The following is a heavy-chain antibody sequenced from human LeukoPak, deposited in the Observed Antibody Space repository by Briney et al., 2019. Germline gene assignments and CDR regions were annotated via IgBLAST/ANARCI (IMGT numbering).Heavy chain of an antibody. CDR3: AREGDDFSLEPNYFDY. J-gene: IGHJ4*02. V-gene: IGHV3-48*02. D-gene: IGHD5-24*01. CDR1: GFTLSNYD. Sequence: GGSLRLSCAASGFTLSNYDMNWVRQAPGKGLEWVSYISSSGSTKYYADAVKGRFTVSRDNAKNSLYLQMNTLRDEDKALYYCAREGDDFSLEPNYFDYWGQGTLVTVSS. CDR2: ISSSGSTK.